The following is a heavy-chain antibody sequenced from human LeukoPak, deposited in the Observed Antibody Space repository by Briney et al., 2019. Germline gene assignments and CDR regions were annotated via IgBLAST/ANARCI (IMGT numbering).Heavy chain of an antibody. V-gene: IGHV3-74*01. D-gene: IGHD4-23*01. J-gene: IGHJ4*02. CDR3: VRSAYGGEQADY. CDR2: INSDGSNT. CDR1: GFTFSSYW. Sequence: GGSLRLSCAVSGFTFSSYWMHWVRQAPGKGLVWVSRINSDGSNTRYADSVKGRFTISRDNAKNTLDLQMNSLRAEDTAVYYCVRSAYGGEQADYWGQGTWSPSPQ.